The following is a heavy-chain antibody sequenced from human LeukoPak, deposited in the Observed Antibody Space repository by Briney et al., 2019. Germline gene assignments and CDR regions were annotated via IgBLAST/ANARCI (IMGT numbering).Heavy chain of an antibody. CDR1: GGSISSYY. D-gene: IGHD3-10*01. V-gene: IGHV4-4*07. CDR3: ARGPNVLLWFGSSYYFDY. Sequence: SETLSLTCTVSGGSISSYYWSWIRQPAGKGLEWIGRIYLSGSTNYNPSLKSRVTMSLDTSKNQFSLKLSSVTAADTAVYYCARGPNVLLWFGSSYYFDYWGQGTLVTVSS. J-gene: IGHJ4*02. CDR2: IYLSGST.